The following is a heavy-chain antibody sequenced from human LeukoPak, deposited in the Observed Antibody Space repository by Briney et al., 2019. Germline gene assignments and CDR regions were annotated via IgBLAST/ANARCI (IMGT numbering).Heavy chain of an antibody. J-gene: IGHJ4*02. CDR2: ISSSSSYI. CDR3: AREGSGWYYFDY. Sequence: GGSLRLSCAASGFTFSNAWMSWVRQAPGKGLEWVSSISSSSSYIYYANSVKGRFTISRDNAKNSLYLQMNSLRAEDTAVYYCAREGSGWYYFDYWGQGTLVTVSS. CDR1: GFTFSNAW. D-gene: IGHD6-19*01. V-gene: IGHV3-21*01.